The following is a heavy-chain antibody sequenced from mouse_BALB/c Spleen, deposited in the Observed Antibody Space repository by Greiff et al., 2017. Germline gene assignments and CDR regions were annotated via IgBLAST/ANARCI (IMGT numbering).Heavy chain of an antibody. V-gene: IGHV1-9*01. CDR2: ILPGSGST. Sequence: QVQLKQSGAELMKPGASVKISCKATGYTFSSYWIEWVKQRPGHGLEWIGEILPGSGSTNYNEKFKGKATFTADTSSNTAYMQLSSLTSEDSAVYYCARYRGADYYAMDYWGQGTSVTVSS. CDR1: GYTFSSYW. D-gene: IGHD2-14*01. CDR3: ARYRGADYYAMDY. J-gene: IGHJ4*01.